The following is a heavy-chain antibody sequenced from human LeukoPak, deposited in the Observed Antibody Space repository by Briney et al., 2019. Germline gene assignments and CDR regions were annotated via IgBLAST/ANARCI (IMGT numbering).Heavy chain of an antibody. Sequence: PGESLKISCAASGFTVSSNYMSWVRQAPGKGLEWVSVIYSGGNRHYADSVKGRFTISRDNSKNTVYLQMNSLRAEDTALYYCARDLGATGTTYWGQGTLVTVSS. D-gene: IGHD6-13*01. CDR3: ARDLGATGTTY. V-gene: IGHV3-53*01. J-gene: IGHJ4*02. CDR1: GFTVSSNY. CDR2: IYSGGNR.